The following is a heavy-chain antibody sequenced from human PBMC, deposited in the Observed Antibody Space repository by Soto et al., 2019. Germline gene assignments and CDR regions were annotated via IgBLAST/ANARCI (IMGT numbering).Heavy chain of an antibody. CDR2: IKSKTDGGTT. CDR1: GFSFSNAW. J-gene: IGHJ4*02. D-gene: IGHD3-22*01. V-gene: IGHV3-15*07. CDR3: TTDFLPVIVVITTGRDY. Sequence: GSLRLSCAASGFSFSNAWMNWVRQAPGKGLEWVGRIKSKTDGGTTDYAAPVKGRFTISRDDSKNTLYLQMNSLKTGDTAVYYCTTDFLPVIVVITTGRDYRGQGILVTLS.